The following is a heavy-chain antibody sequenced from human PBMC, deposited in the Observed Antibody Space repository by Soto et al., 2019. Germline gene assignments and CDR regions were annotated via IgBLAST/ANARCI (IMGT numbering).Heavy chain of an antibody. CDR2: ISYDGSNK. J-gene: IGHJ4*02. D-gene: IGHD3-3*01. Sequence: GGSLRLSCAASGFTFSSYAMHWVRQAPGKGLEWVAVISYDGSNKYYADSVKGRFTISRDNSKNTLYLQMNSLRAEDTAVYYCARALRFGHSPDYWGQGTLVTVSS. CDR3: ARALRFGHSPDY. CDR1: GFTFSSYA. V-gene: IGHV3-30-3*01.